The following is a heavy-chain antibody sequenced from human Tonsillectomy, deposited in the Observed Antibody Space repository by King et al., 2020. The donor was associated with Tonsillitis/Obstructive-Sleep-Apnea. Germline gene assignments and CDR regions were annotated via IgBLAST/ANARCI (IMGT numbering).Heavy chain of an antibody. CDR2: IKEDGSEK. Sequence: VQLVESGGGLVQPGGSLRLSCAASGFTFSSFWMSWVRQAPGKGLEWVANIKEDGSEKYYVDSVKGRFTISRDNAKNSLYLQMNSLRAEDMAVYYCARVLDYYDSSGYRAFDIWGQGTMVTVSS. D-gene: IGHD3-22*01. CDR1: GFTFSSFW. CDR3: ARVLDYYDSSGYRAFDI. J-gene: IGHJ3*02. V-gene: IGHV3-7*03.